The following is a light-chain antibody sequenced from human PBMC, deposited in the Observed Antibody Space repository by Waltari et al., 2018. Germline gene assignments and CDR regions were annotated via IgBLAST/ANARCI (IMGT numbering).Light chain of an antibody. CDR2: WAS. CDR1: QSVLSTSNNKNY. V-gene: IGKV4-1*01. CDR3: QQCYTFPYT. Sequence: DIVLTQSPDSLAVSLGERATINCKSSQSVLSTSNNKNYLGWYQQKLGQPPNPLITWASTRESGVPXRFSGSGSGTDFTLTISSLQAEDVAVYFCQQCYTFPYTFGQGTKLEIK. J-gene: IGKJ2*01.